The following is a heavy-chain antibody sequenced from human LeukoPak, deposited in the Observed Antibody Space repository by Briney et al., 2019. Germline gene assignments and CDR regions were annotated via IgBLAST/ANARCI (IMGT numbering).Heavy chain of an antibody. CDR2: ISSSSSST. CDR3: ARDGPAYCGGDCYSGY. Sequence: GGSLRLSCAASTFTFSSYSMNWVRQAPGKGLEWVSYISSSSSSTYYADSVKGRFTISRDNAKNSLYLQTNSLRAEDTALYYCARDGPAYCGGDCYSGYWGQGTLVTVSS. CDR1: TFTFSSYS. J-gene: IGHJ4*02. V-gene: IGHV3-48*04. D-gene: IGHD2-21*02.